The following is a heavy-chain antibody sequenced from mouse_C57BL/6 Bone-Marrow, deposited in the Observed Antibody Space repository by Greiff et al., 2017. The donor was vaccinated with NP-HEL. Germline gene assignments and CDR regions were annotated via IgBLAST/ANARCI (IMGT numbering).Heavy chain of an antibody. Sequence: VKLVESGAELARPGASVKLSCKASGYTFTSYGISWVKQRTGQGLEWIGEIYPRSGNTYYNEKFKGKATLTADKSSSTAYMELRSLTSEDSAVYFCAPITTVVAGDYWGQGTTLTVSS. V-gene: IGHV1-81*01. CDR3: APITTVVAGDY. CDR2: IYPRSGNT. D-gene: IGHD1-1*01. CDR1: GYTFTSYG. J-gene: IGHJ2*01.